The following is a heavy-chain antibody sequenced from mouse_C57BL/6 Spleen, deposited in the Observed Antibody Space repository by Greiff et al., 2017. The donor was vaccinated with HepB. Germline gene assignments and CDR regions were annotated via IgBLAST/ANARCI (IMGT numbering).Heavy chain of an antibody. V-gene: IGHV1-54*01. Sequence: QVQLQQSGAELVRPGTSVKVSCKASGYAFTNYLIEWVKQRPGQGLEWIGVINPGSGGTNYNEKFKGKATLTADKSSSTAYMQLSSLTSEDSAVYFCASSSPYWYFDVWGTGTTVTVSS. CDR2: INPGSGGT. CDR3: ASSSPYWYFDV. J-gene: IGHJ1*03. D-gene: IGHD1-1*01. CDR1: GYAFTNYL.